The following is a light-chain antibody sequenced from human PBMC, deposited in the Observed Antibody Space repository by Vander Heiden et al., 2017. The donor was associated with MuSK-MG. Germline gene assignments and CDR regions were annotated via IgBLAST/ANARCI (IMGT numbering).Light chain of an antibody. V-gene: IGLV3-21*02. J-gene: IGLJ3*02. CDR3: QVWDSTTDHRV. Sequence: SSVLTQSPSVSVAPGQTARIPCGGDNLGSKSVHWFQQKPGQAPVLVIYYESDRTSGIPDRFSGFNAGDTAFLIVSRVEAGEEAEYYCQVWDSTTDHRVFGGGTKLTVL. CDR2: YES. CDR1: NLGSKS.